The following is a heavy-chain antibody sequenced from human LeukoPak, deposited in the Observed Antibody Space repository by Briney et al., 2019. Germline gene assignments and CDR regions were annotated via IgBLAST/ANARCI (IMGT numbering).Heavy chain of an antibody. Sequence: GGSLRLSCAASGFTFSSYGMHWVRQAPGKGLEWVAFIRYDGSNKYYADSVKGRFTISRDNSKNTLYLQMNSLRAEDTAVYYCAKNLYDFWSGYYTFFDYWGQGTLVTVCS. CDR1: GFTFSSYG. D-gene: IGHD3-3*01. V-gene: IGHV3-30*02. CDR2: IRYDGSNK. CDR3: AKNLYDFWSGYYTFFDY. J-gene: IGHJ4*02.